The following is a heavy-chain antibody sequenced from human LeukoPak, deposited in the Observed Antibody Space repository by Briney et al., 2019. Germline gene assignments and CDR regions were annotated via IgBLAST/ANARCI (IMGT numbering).Heavy chain of an antibody. D-gene: IGHD2-15*01. J-gene: IGHJ4*02. CDR3: AKDKVASFDY. CDR1: GFTFSTRG. V-gene: IGHV3-23*01. CDR2: ISGSGGST. Sequence: GGTLRLSCAASGFTFSTRGMSWVRQAPGKGLEWVSSISGSGGSTYYADSVKGRFTISRDNSKNTLYLQMNSLRAEETAVYYCAKDKVASFDYWGQGTLVTVSS.